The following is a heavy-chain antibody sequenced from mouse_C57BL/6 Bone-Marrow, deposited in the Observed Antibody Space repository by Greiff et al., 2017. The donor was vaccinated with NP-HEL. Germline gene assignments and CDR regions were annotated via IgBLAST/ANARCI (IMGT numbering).Heavy chain of an antibody. CDR1: GFNIKDDY. Sequence: VLLQQSGAELVRPGASVKLSCTASGFNIKDDYMHWVQQSPEQGLEWIGWIDPENGYTEYASKFPGKVPITADTSSNTAYLQLRSLTSEDATVYYCTARHYGNEFADWGQGTLVTVSA. CDR3: TARHYGNEFAD. V-gene: IGHV14-4*01. D-gene: IGHD2-1*01. CDR2: IDPENGYT. J-gene: IGHJ3*01.